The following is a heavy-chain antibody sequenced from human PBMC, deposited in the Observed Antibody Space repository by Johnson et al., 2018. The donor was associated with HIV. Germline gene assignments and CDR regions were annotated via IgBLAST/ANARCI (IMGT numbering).Heavy chain of an antibody. CDR1: GFTFSGSA. Sequence: VQLVESGGGLVQPGGSLKLSCAASGFTFSGSAMHWVRQASGKGLEWVGRIRSKANSYATASAASVQGRFTISRDDSKNSLFLQMNSLRLEDTAVYYCARPETATTIGAFDIWGQGTMVTVSS. CDR3: ARPETATTIGAFDI. D-gene: IGHD1-7*01. J-gene: IGHJ3*02. CDR2: IRSKANSYAT. V-gene: IGHV3-73*01.